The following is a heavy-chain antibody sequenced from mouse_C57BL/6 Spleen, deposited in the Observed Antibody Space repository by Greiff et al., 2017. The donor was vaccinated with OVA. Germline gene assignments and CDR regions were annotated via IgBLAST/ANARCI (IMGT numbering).Heavy chain of an antibody. D-gene: IGHD4-1*01. V-gene: IGHV5-4*01. J-gene: IGHJ2*01. CDR2: ISDGGSYT. CDR3: ARDRLTGTGYFDY. Sequence: EVHLVESGGGLVKPGGSLKLSCAASGFTFSSYAMSWVRQTPEQRLEWVATISDGGSYTYYPDNVKGRFTISRDNAKNNPYLQMSHLQSEDTAMDDCARDRLTGTGYFDYWGQGTTLTVSS. CDR1: GFTFSSYA.